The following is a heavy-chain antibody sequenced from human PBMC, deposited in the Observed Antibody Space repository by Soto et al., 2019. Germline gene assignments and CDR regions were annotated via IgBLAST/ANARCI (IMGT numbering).Heavy chain of an antibody. CDR1: GGSISSGGYY. J-gene: IGHJ5*02. CDR2: IYYSGST. V-gene: IGHV4-31*03. Sequence: SETLSLTCTVSGGSISSGGYYWSWIRQHPGKGLEWIGYIYYSGSTYYNPSLKSRVTISVDTSKNQFSLKLSSVTAADTAVYYCARSVPPLDTAMVTVWFDPWGAGTLVTVYS. D-gene: IGHD5-18*01. CDR3: ARSVPPLDTAMVTVWFDP.